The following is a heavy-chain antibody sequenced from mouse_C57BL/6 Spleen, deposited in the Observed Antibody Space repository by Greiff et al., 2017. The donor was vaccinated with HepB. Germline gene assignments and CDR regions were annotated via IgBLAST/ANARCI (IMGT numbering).Heavy chain of an antibody. CDR3: ARRDYYGSSFYYAMDY. CDR1: GYTFTNYW. V-gene: IGHV1-63*01. CDR2: IYPGGGYT. Sequence: LVESGAELVRPGTSVKMSCKASGYTFTNYWIGWAKQRPGHGLEWIGDIYPGGGYTNYNEKFKGKATLTADKSSSTAYMQFSSLTSEDSAIYYCARRDYYGSSFYYAMDYWGQGTSVTVSS. D-gene: IGHD1-1*01. J-gene: IGHJ4*01.